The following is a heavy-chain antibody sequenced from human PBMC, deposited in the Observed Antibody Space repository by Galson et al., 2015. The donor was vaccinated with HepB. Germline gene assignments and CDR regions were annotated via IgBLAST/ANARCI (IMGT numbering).Heavy chain of an antibody. CDR1: GYTFASYW. Sequence: KVSCTGSGYTFASYWIAWVRQMPGKGLECMGIIYPRDSDVRYSPSFQGRVTISADKGTAYLHWSSLKASDTAMYYCARRSDYGRKYFDLWGRGTPVSV. V-gene: IGHV5-51*01. D-gene: IGHD4/OR15-4a*01. CDR3: ARRSDYGRKYFDL. J-gene: IGHJ2*01. CDR2: IYPRDSDV.